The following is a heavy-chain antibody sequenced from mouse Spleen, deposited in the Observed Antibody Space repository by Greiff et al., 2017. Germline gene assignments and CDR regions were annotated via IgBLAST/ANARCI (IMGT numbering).Heavy chain of an antibody. D-gene: IGHD2-12*01. V-gene: IGHV5-9*04. CDR3: ARGYYSYDVRGVFDY. CDR2: ISSGGGNT. Sequence: EVKLVESGGGLVKPGGSLKLSCAASGFTFSSYTMSWVRQTPAKRLEWVATISSGGGNTYYPDSVKGRFTISRDNARNTLYLQMSSLRSEDTAMYYCARGYYSYDVRGVFDYWGQGTTLTVSS. J-gene: IGHJ2*01. CDR1: GFTFSSYT.